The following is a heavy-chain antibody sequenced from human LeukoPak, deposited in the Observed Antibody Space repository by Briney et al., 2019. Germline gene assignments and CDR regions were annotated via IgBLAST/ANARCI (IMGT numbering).Heavy chain of an antibody. CDR1: GGSISSSSYY. CDR3: ARLMVYAIGARGVYYFDY. CDR2: IYYSGST. D-gene: IGHD2-8*01. Sequence: NPSETLSLTCTVSGGSISSSSYYWGWIRQPPGKGLEWIGSIYYSGSTYYNPSLKSRVTISVDTSKNQFSLKLSSVTAADTAVYYCARLMVYAIGARGVYYFDYWGQGTLVTVSS. J-gene: IGHJ4*02. V-gene: IGHV4-39*07.